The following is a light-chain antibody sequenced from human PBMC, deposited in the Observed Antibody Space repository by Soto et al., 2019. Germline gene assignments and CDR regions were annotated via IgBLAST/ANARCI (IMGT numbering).Light chain of an antibody. Sequence: DIVLTQSPGTLSLSPGERASLSCRASQSVSSNHLAWYQQKPGQAPRLLIYGGSSRATGIPVRFIGSGSETDFTLTITRLAPEDFAVYYCQQYSSPRTFGQGTKVDIK. CDR2: GGS. J-gene: IGKJ1*01. CDR3: QQYSSPRT. V-gene: IGKV3-20*01. CDR1: QSVSSNH.